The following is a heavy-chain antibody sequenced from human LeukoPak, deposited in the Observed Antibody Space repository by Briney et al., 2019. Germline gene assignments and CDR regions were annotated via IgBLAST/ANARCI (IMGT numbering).Heavy chain of an antibody. CDR3: ARAHTTGWY. Sequence: ASVKVSCKASGYTFIDYYVHWVRQAPGQGLEWMGWINPNAGGTNYAQKFRGRVTMAWDTSITTTYMELSRLTSDDTAVYYCARAHTTGWYWGQGTQVTVSS. CDR1: GYTFIDYY. CDR2: INPNAGGT. J-gene: IGHJ4*02. V-gene: IGHV1-2*02. D-gene: IGHD6-19*01.